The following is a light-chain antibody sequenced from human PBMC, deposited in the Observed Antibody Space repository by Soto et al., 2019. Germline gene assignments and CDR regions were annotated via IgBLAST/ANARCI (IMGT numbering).Light chain of an antibody. V-gene: IGKV3-15*01. Sequence: EIVLTQSPATLSVSPGERATLSCRASQNVDSNLVWYQQKPGQSPRLLIFRASTRATGIPARFSGSGSGTEFTITISSIENEDFEVYYCQQRSNSPSTFGHGTRLEIK. CDR2: RAS. CDR3: QQRSNSPST. J-gene: IGKJ5*01. CDR1: QNVDSN.